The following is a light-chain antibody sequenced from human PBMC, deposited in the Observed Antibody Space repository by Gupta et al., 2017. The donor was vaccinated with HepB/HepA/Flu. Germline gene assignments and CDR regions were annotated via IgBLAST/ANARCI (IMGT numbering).Light chain of an antibody. Sequence: SYVLTPPPSVSVAPGKTARITCGGNNIGSKSVHWYQQKPGQAPVLVIYYDSDRPSGIPERFSGSNSGNTATLTISRVEAGDEADYYCQVWDSSSEPNWVFGGGTKLTVL. J-gene: IGLJ3*02. CDR3: QVWDSSSEPNWV. V-gene: IGLV3-21*04. CDR2: YDS. CDR1: NIGSKS.